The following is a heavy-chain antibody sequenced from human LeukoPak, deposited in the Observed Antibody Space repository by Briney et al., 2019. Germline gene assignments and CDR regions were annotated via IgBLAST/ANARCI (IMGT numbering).Heavy chain of an antibody. D-gene: IGHD6-6*01. Sequence: GVSLRLSCAAWGLLYSIQEVNCVRQAPGKGLEWVSYISSSGTTMYYADSVKGRFTISRDNAKNSLYLQMDSLRAEDTAVYYCARVSGSSSDWGQGTLVTVSS. CDR2: ISSSGTTM. CDR3: ARVSGSSSD. J-gene: IGHJ4*02. V-gene: IGHV3-48*03. CDR1: GLLYSIQE.